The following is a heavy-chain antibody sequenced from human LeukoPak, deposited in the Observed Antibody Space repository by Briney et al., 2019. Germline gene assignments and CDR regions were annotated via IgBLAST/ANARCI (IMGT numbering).Heavy chain of an antibody. D-gene: IGHD6-19*01. CDR1: GYTFTDYY. V-gene: IGHV1-2*02. CDR2: INPKSGGT. J-gene: IGHJ4*02. Sequence: ASVKVSCKASGYTFTDYYIHWVRQAPGQDFEWMGWINPKSGGTEYAQKFQGRVTVTRDTSFSTAYMELSGLRYDDTAVFYCARASTVARNHRPFDYWGQGTLVTVSS. CDR3: ARASTVARNHRPFDY.